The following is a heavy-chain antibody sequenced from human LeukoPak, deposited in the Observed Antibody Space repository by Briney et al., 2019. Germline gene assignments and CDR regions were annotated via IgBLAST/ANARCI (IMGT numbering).Heavy chain of an antibody. CDR1: GVWKDSGARC. J-gene: IGHJ5*02. CDR3: ARPYYYDSRIDP. CDR2: MYYSGST. Sequence: SYTGYPTRKDRGVWKDSGARCWSWIRQNPGKGLEWIAYMYYSGSTYYNPSLKSRVTMSADTSKNQLSLKLSSVTAADTAVYYCARPYYYDSRIDPWGQGILVTVSS. V-gene: IGHV4-30-4*01. D-gene: IGHD3-22*01.